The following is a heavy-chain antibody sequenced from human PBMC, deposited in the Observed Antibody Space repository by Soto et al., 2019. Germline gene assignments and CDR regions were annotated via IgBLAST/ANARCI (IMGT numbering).Heavy chain of an antibody. Sequence: ASVKVSCKPSGYTFTGYCIHWVRQAPGQGLEWMGWINPNNGDTNYAQKFQGWVTMTRDTSISTAYLELTRLKSDDTAVHYCARESRYCSGGSCYFLPGFDYWGQGTLVTVSS. J-gene: IGHJ4*02. D-gene: IGHD2-15*01. CDR1: GYTFTGYC. CDR3: ARESRYCSGGSCYFLPGFDY. V-gene: IGHV1-2*04. CDR2: INPNNGDT.